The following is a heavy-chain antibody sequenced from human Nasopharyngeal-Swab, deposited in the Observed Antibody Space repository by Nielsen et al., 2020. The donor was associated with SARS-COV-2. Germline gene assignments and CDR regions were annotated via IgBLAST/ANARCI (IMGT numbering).Heavy chain of an antibody. CDR2: ISASGGST. D-gene: IGHD3-22*01. CDR1: GSRFSSYA. CDR3: AKDSTMISY. Sequence: LKISCAASGSRFSSYAMSWVRQTPGKGLEWVSGISASGGSTYYADSVKGRFTISRDNSRNTLSLQMNSLRVEDTAVYYCAKDSTMISYWGQGTLVTVSS. V-gene: IGHV3-23*01. J-gene: IGHJ4*02.